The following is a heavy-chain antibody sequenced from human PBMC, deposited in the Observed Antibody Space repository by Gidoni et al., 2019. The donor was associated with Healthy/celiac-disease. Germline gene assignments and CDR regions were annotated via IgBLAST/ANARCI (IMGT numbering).Heavy chain of an antibody. J-gene: IGHJ4*02. CDR2: ISSSSSYI. Sequence: EVQLVESGGGLVKPGGSLRPSCAASGFTFSSYSMNWVRQAPGKGLEWVSSISSSSSYIYYADSVKGRFTISRDNAKNSLYLQMNSLRAEDTAVYYCARVVPRSSTSWGQGTLVTVSS. CDR3: ARVVPRSSTS. CDR1: GFTFSSYS. V-gene: IGHV3-21*01. D-gene: IGHD2-2*01.